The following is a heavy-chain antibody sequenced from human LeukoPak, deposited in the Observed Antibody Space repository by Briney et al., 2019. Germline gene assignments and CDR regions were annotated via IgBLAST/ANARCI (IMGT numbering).Heavy chain of an antibody. CDR1: GFTFSDHS. Sequence: PGGSLRLSCAASGFTFSDHSMNWARQAPGKGLEWVSYISSRSTAIYYAVSVKGRFTISRDNVKNSLYLQMNSLRDEDTAVYYCARLVGGGWWFDPWGQGTLVTVSP. D-gene: IGHD3-16*01. V-gene: IGHV3-48*02. CDR3: ARLVGGGWWFDP. J-gene: IGHJ5*02. CDR2: ISSRSTAI.